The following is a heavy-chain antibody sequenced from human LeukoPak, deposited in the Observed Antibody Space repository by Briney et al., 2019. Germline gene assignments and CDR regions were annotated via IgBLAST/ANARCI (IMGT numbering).Heavy chain of an antibody. J-gene: IGHJ4*02. Sequence: GASVNVSCKASGYTFTSYGISWVRQAPGQGLEWMGWISAYNGNTNYAQKLQGRVTMTTDTSTSTACMELRSLRSDDTAVYYCARAGYGDYYFDYWGQGTLVTVSS. CDR1: GYTFTSYG. V-gene: IGHV1-18*01. D-gene: IGHD4-17*01. CDR3: ARAGYGDYYFDY. CDR2: ISAYNGNT.